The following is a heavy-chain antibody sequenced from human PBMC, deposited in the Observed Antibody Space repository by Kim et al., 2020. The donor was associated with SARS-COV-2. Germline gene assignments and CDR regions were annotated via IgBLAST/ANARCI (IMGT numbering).Heavy chain of an antibody. D-gene: IGHD4-4*01. Sequence: PSLKSRVTISVDTSKNQFSLKLSSVTAADTAVYYCARGSDDYSNKYYFDYWGQGTLVTVSS. V-gene: IGHV4-59*09. CDR3: ARGSDDYSNKYYFDY. J-gene: IGHJ4*02.